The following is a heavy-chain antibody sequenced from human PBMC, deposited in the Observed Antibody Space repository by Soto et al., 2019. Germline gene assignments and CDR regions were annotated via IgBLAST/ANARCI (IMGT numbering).Heavy chain of an antibody. CDR3: ARALGSSGFHGWLDP. CDR1: GDSISSPNW. D-gene: IGHD3-22*01. CDR2: VFHSGGT. V-gene: IGHV4-4*02. Sequence: PSETLSLTCAVSGDSISSPNWWGWVRQPPGKGLEWIGEVFHSGGTNYNPSLKSRITISVDKSKNQFSLILTSVTAADTAIYYCARALGSSGFHGWLDPWGQGTLVTVS. J-gene: IGHJ5*02.